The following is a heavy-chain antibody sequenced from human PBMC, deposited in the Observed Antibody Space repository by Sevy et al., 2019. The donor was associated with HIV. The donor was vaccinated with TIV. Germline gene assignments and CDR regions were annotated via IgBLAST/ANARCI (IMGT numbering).Heavy chain of an antibody. Sequence: GGSLRLSCAASGFRFGDYAMFWVRQAPGKGLEWVSGMSSNSGFRGYADSVKGRFTISRDNTKKTLYLQMNSLTPEDTALYYCVKGNDRVVGTIFDHWGQGTLVTVSS. V-gene: IGHV3-9*01. J-gene: IGHJ4*02. CDR3: VKGNDRVVGTIFDH. CDR2: MSSNSGFR. D-gene: IGHD2-2*01. CDR1: GFRFGDYA.